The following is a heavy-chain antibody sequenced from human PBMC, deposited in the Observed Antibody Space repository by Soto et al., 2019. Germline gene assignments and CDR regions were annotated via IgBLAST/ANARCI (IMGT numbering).Heavy chain of an antibody. D-gene: IGHD3-16*01. CDR2: IYWDDDK. V-gene: IGHV2-5*02. J-gene: IGHJ3*02. Sequence: SGPTLVKPTQTLTLTCTFSGFSLSTSGVGVGWIRQPPGKALEWLAPIYWDDDKRYSPSLKSRLTITKDTSKNQVVLTMTNMDPVDTATYYCAHNFGAADAFDIWGQGTMVTVSS. CDR1: GFSLSTSGVG. CDR3: AHNFGAADAFDI.